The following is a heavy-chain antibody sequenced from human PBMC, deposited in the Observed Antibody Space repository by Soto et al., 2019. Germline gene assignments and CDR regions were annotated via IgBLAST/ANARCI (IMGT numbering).Heavy chain of an antibody. CDR1: GFTFSSFH. V-gene: IGHV3-48*02. CDR2: ITSSSDTI. J-gene: IGHJ6*02. CDR3: ARVVVVIPPGYYYAMDV. D-gene: IGHD3-22*01. Sequence: GGSLRLSCAASGFTFSSFHMNWVRQAPGRGLEWVAYITSSSDTIYCSDSVKGRFTISRDNGKNSLFLQMNSLRDEDTAVYYCARVVVVIPPGYYYAMDVWGQGTTVT.